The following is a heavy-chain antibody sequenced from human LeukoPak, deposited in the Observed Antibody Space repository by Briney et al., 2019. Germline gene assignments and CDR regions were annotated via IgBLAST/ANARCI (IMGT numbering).Heavy chain of an antibody. CDR2: INSDGSRT. CDR1: GFTFSNYW. J-gene: IGHJ4*02. D-gene: IGHD3-10*01. CDR3: ARERGAWFGDY. Sequence: GGSLRLSCAASGFTFSNYWMHWVRQAPGKGLVWVSRINSDGSRTNYADSVKGRFTISRDNAKNSLYLQMNSLRAEDTAVYYCARERGAWFGDYWGQGTLVTVSS. V-gene: IGHV3-74*01.